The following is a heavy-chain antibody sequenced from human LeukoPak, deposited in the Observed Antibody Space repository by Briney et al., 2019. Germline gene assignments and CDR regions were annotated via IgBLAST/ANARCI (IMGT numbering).Heavy chain of an antibody. Sequence: GASVKVSCKASGYTFTGYYMHWVRQAPGQGLEWMGWINPNSGGTNYAQKFQGRVTMTRDTSISTAYMELSRPRSDDTAVYYCARDNWDIVVVVAAMSWFDPWGQGTLVTVSS. J-gene: IGHJ5*02. V-gene: IGHV1-2*02. D-gene: IGHD2-15*01. CDR3: ARDNWDIVVVVAAMSWFDP. CDR1: GYTFTGYY. CDR2: INPNSGGT.